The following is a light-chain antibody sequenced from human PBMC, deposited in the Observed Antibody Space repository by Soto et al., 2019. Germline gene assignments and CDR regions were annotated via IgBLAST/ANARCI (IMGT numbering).Light chain of an antibody. J-gene: IGLJ2*01. CDR3: QSFDTIVSAVV. CDR2: DDN. V-gene: IGLV1-40*01. CDR1: SSNIGAGYD. Sequence: QAVVTQPPSVSGAPGQRITISCTGSSSNIGAGYDVHWYQQLPGTAPKLLIYDDNNRPSGVPGRFSGSKSGTSASLAITGVQSEDEADYYCQSFDTIVSAVVFGGGTKLTVL.